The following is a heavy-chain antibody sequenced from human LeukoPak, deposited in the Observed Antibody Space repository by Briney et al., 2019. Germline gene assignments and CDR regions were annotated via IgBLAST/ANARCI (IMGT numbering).Heavy chain of an antibody. Sequence: ASVKVSCKASGYTFTGYYMQWVRQAPGQGLEWMGWINPNSGGTNYAQKFQGRVTMTRDASISTAYMELSRLRSDDTAVYYCARYRDYHDSSGYFPFDYWGQGTLVTVSS. CDR1: GYTFTGYY. V-gene: IGHV1-2*02. CDR2: INPNSGGT. CDR3: ARYRDYHDSSGYFPFDY. D-gene: IGHD3-22*01. J-gene: IGHJ4*02.